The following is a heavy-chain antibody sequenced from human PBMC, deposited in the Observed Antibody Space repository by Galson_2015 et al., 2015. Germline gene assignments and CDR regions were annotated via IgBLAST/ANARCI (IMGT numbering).Heavy chain of an antibody. CDR3: ARWGDGGSYSGIGY. Sequence: SLRLSCAASGFIFTKYWMTWVRQAPGKGQEWVAHISQDGSAKYYVDSVKGRFTISRDNAKNSLYLQMNSLRAEDTSLYYCARWGDGGSYSGIGYWGQGTLVTVSS. CDR2: ISQDGSAK. D-gene: IGHD1-26*01. V-gene: IGHV3-7*01. J-gene: IGHJ4*02. CDR1: GFIFTKYW.